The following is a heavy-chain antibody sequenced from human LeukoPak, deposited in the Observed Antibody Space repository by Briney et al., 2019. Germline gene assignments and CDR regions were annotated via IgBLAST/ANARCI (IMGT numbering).Heavy chain of an antibody. Sequence: ASVKVSCKASGYTFSSYDINWVRLAAGQGLEWMGWMNPNSGNTGYAQQFQGSVTMTRNTAIDTAYMELSSLRSEDTAVYYCATPGVHYDPSGYYPFQHWGQGTLVTVSS. CDR3: ATPGVHYDPSGYYPFQH. D-gene: IGHD3-22*01. J-gene: IGHJ1*01. V-gene: IGHV1-8*01. CDR2: MNPNSGNT. CDR1: GYTFSSYD.